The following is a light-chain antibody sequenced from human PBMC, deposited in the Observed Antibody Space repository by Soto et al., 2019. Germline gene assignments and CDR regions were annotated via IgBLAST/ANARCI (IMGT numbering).Light chain of an antibody. J-gene: IGKJ4*01. CDR3: QRYYITPLT. V-gene: IGKV4-1*01. Sequence: DIVMTQSPDSLAVSLGERATINCKSSQSVLYSTNNKNYLAWYQQKPGQPPKLFIYWATTRESGVPDRFSGSGSGTDFTLTISSLQAEDVAVYYCQRYYITPLTFGGGTKVEIK. CDR2: WAT. CDR1: QSVLYSTNNKNY.